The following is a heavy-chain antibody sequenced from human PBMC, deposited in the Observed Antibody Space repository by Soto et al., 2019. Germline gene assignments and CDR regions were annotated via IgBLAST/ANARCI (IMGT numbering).Heavy chain of an antibody. Sequence: PXETLALTCTVSGGSISSDDYYWSWIRQPPGKGLEWIGYIYYTGSTNYNPSLESRLTISIDRPKNQFSLTLTSVNAADTALYYCARDRAKSPDYFDSWGQGTLVTVSS. V-gene: IGHV4-30-4*01. CDR2: IYYTGST. CDR3: ARDRAKSPDYFDS. J-gene: IGHJ4*02. CDR1: GGSISSDDYY.